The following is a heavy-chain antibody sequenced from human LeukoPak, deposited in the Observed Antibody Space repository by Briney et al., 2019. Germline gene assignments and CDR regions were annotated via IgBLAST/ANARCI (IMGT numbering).Heavy chain of an antibody. CDR2: IYPGDSDT. J-gene: IGHJ4*02. CDR1: GYSFTSYW. CDR3: ARSQGPYSSGWYYFDY. V-gene: IGHV5-51*01. D-gene: IGHD6-19*01. Sequence: GESLKISCKGSGYSFTSYWIGWVRQMPGKGLEWMGIIYPGDSDTRYSPSIQGQVTISADKSISTAYLQWSSLKASDTAMYYCARSQGPYSSGWYYFDYWGQGTLVTVSS.